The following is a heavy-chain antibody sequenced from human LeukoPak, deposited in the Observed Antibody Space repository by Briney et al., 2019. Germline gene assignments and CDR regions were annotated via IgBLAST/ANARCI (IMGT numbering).Heavy chain of an antibody. CDR3: ARGRRDSSAYWTPLGY. Sequence: SETLSLTCAVYGGSFSGYYWSWIRQPPGRGLEWIGEINHSGSTNYNPSLESRVTILVDTSKNQFSLKLSSVTAADTAVYYCARGRRDSSAYWTPLGYWGRESWSPSPQ. CDR1: GGSFSGYY. D-gene: IGHD3-22*01. V-gene: IGHV4-34*01. CDR2: INHSGST. J-gene: IGHJ4*02.